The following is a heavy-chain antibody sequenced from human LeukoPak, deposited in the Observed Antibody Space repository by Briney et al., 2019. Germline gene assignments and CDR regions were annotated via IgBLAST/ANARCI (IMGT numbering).Heavy chain of an antibody. CDR1: GGSFSGYY. D-gene: IGHD3-10*01. CDR2: INHSGST. Sequence: SETLSLTCAVYGGSFSGYYWSWIRQPPGKGLEWIGEINHSGSTNYNPSLKSRVTISVDTYENQFSLKLSSVTAADTAVYYCARGRGLYYYGSGSDYWGQGTLVTVSS. CDR3: ARGRGLYYYGSGSDY. V-gene: IGHV4-34*01. J-gene: IGHJ4*02.